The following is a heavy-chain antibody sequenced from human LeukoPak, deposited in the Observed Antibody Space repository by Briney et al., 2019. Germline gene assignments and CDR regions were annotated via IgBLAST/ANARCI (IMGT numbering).Heavy chain of an antibody. D-gene: IGHD6-19*01. CDR3: AKEQSGDRNDSSGWYWVPHYFDY. Sequence: GGSLRLSCTVSGFTFSSYAMSWVRQAPGKGLEWVSAISGSGGSTYYADSVKGRFTISRDNSKNTLYLQMNSLRAEDTAVYYCAKEQSGDRNDSSGWYWVPHYFDYWGQGTLVTVSS. V-gene: IGHV3-23*01. J-gene: IGHJ4*02. CDR2: ISGSGGST. CDR1: GFTFSSYA.